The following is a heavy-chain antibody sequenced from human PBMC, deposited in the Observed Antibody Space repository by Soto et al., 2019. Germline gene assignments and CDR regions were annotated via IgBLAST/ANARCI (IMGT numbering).Heavy chain of an antibody. CDR2: INHSGST. Sequence: QVQLQQWGAGLLKPSETLSLTCAVYGGSFSGYYWSWIRQPPGKGLEWIGEINHSGSTNYNPSLKSRVTIAVDTSKNQFSLKLSSVTAADTAVYYCARCPGSETPFDYWGQGTLVTVSS. CDR3: ARCPGSETPFDY. J-gene: IGHJ4*02. D-gene: IGHD3-10*01. CDR1: GGSFSGYY. V-gene: IGHV4-34*01.